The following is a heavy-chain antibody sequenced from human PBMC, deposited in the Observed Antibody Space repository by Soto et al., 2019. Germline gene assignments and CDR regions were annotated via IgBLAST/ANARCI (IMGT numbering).Heavy chain of an antibody. Sequence: QVQLVQSGAEMKKLGASVKVSCKASGYSFTHYYVHWVRQAPGQGLEWMGWINPYTSTTTYAPKFEGRISMTRDKSVSTAYMELSGLRSDYSALYFCARSSCSPLTVYAPLGFWGQGTLVAVSS. CDR3: ARSSCSPLTVYAPLGF. CDR2: INPYTSTT. D-gene: IGHD2-8*01. V-gene: IGHV1-2*02. CDR1: GYSFTHYY. J-gene: IGHJ4*02.